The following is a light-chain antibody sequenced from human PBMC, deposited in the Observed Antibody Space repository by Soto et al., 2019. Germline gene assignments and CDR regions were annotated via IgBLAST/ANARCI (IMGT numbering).Light chain of an antibody. J-gene: IGLJ1*01. CDR3: LLSYNGPYV. V-gene: IGLV7-46*01. Sequence: VVTQEPSLTVSPGGTVTLTCGSSTGAVTNGHYPYWFQQKPGQAPRTLIYDTTNRHSWTPARFSGSLLGGKAALTLSGAQPEDEAEYYCLLSYNGPYVFGTGTKVTVL. CDR1: TGAVTNGHY. CDR2: DTT.